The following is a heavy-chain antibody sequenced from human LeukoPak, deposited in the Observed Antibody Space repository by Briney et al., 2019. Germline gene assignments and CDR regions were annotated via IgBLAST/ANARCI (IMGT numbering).Heavy chain of an antibody. Sequence: GGSLRLSCAASGFTFDDYAMHWVRQAPGKGLEWASGISWNSGSIGYADSVKGRFTISRDNAKNSLYLQMNSLRAEDTALYYCAKDIGLGYSSSWYGAYYYGMDVWGQGTTVTVSS. V-gene: IGHV3-9*01. CDR2: ISWNSGSI. CDR1: GFTFDDYA. J-gene: IGHJ6*02. D-gene: IGHD6-13*01. CDR3: AKDIGLGYSSSWYGAYYYGMDV.